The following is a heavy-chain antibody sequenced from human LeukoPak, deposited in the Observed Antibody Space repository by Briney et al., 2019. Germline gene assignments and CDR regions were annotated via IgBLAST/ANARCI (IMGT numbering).Heavy chain of an antibody. CDR2: ISAYNGNT. J-gene: IGHJ6*02. CDR1: GFTFTSYG. CDR3: ARDPGGISYYDFWSGYWFATPRAPQFWYYYGMDV. D-gene: IGHD3-3*01. V-gene: IGHV1-18*01. Sequence: GGSLRLSCAASGFTFTSYGISWVRQAPGQGLEWMGWISAYNGNTNYAQKLQGRVTMTTDTSTSTAYMELRSLRSDDTAVYYCARDPGGISYYDFWSGYWFATPRAPQFWYYYGMDVWGQGTTVTVSS.